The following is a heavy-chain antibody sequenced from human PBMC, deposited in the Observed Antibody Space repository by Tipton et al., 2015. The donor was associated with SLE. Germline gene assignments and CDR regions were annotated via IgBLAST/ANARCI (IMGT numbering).Heavy chain of an antibody. CDR2: ISWNSGRM. J-gene: IGHJ3*02. V-gene: IGHV3-9*01. D-gene: IGHD2-15*01. Sequence: SLRLSCVTSGFTFDDYAMHWVRQVPGKGLEWVSGISWNSGRMAYADSVKGRFTISGDNAKNSLFLRMNSLRVEDTGLYYCAKDMSPSYCSDGSCYSDNAFDIWGRGTSVTVSS. CDR3: AKDMSPSYCSDGSCYSDNAFDI. CDR1: GFTFDDYA.